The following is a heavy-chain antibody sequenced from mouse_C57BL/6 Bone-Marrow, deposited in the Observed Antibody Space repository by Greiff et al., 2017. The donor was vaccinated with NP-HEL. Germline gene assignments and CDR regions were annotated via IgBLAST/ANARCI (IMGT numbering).Heavy chain of an antibody. CDR1: GFTFSSYA. Sequence: VKLVESGGGLVKPGGSLKLSCAASGFTFSSYAMSWVRQTPEKRLEWVATISDGGSYTYYPDNVQGRFTISRDNAKNNLYLQMSHLKSEDTAMYYCARTFYYYGSSHYFDYWGQGTTLTVSS. D-gene: IGHD1-1*01. J-gene: IGHJ2*01. V-gene: IGHV5-4*03. CDR3: ARTFYYYGSSHYFDY. CDR2: ISDGGSYT.